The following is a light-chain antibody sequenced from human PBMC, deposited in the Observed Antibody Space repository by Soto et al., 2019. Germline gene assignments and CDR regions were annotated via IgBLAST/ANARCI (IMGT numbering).Light chain of an antibody. CDR3: QTWGTCILVE. Sequence: QPVLTQSPSASASLGASVKLTCTLSSGHSTYPIAWHQQQPDKGPRFLMKVDSDGSHSKGDGVPDRFSGSSSGAERYLTISSLQSEDEADYYCQTWGTCILVEFGGGTKLTVL. V-gene: IGLV4-69*01. J-gene: IGLJ2*01. CDR1: SGHSTYP. CDR2: VDSDGSH.